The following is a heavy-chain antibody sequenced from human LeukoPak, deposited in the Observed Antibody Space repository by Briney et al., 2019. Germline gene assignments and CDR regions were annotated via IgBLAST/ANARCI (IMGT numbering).Heavy chain of an antibody. V-gene: IGHV1-18*04. Sequence: ASVKVSCKASGYTFTDYYIHWVRQAPGQGLEWMGWISAYNGNTNYAQKLQGRVTMTTDTSTSTAYMELSSLRSEDTAVYYCARDRTSSSSWYDFDYWGQGTLVTVSS. CDR1: GYTFTDYY. CDR3: ARDRTSSSSWYDFDY. J-gene: IGHJ4*02. CDR2: ISAYNGNT. D-gene: IGHD6-13*01.